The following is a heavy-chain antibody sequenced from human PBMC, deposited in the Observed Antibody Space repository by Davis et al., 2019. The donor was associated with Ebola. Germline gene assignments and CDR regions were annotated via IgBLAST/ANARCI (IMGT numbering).Heavy chain of an antibody. CDR2: ISSSSSFI. D-gene: IGHD3-22*01. CDR1: GFTFSSHA. V-gene: IGHV3-21*01. Sequence: GGSLRLSCAASGFTFSSHAMNWVRQAPGKGLEWVSSISSSSSFIYYADSVKGRFTISRDNAKNSLYLQMNSLRAEDTAVYYCARDLRGYDSVSYWGQGTLVTVSS. CDR3: ARDLRGYDSVSY. J-gene: IGHJ4*02.